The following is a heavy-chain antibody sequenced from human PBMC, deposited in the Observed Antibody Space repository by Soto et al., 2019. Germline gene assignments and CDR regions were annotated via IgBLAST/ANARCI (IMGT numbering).Heavy chain of an antibody. CDR2: MYYSGST. CDR1: GSSISNYY. J-gene: IGHJ4*02. D-gene: IGHD2-15*01. CDR3: AREPRQGDRIYYFDY. V-gene: IGHV4-59*01. Sequence: SETLSLTCTVSGSSISNYYWSWIRQHPGKGLEWIGYMYYSGSTNYNPSLKSRVTISADTSKNQFSLKLTSVTAADTAVYFCAREPRQGDRIYYFDYWGRGSLVTVSS.